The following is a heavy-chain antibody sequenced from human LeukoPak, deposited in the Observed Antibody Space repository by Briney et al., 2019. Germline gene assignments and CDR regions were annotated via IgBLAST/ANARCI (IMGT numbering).Heavy chain of an antibody. CDR1: GYTFTSNG. CDR2: ISAYNGNT. J-gene: IGHJ4*02. V-gene: IGHV1-18*01. Sequence: ASVKVSCKASGYTFTSNGISWVRQAPGQGLEWMGWISAYNGNTNYAQKPQGRVTMTTDTSTSTAYMELRSLRSDDTAVYYCERGRGDIVVVPAAIWPLAEYWGQGTLVTVCS. D-gene: IGHD2-2*01. CDR3: ERGRGDIVVVPAAIWPLAEY.